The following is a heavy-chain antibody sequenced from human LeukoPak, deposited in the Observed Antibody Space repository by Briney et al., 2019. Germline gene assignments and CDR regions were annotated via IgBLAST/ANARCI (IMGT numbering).Heavy chain of an antibody. CDR1: GFTLSSYG. Sequence: GRSLRLSCAAAGFTLSSYGMHWVRQAPGKWLEWLAVILYDGINKYYADSVKGRFTISRDNSKNTLYLQMNSLRAEDTAVYYCARDRRAVAVYDAFGIWGQGTMVTVSS. V-gene: IGHV3-33*01. CDR2: ILYDGINK. D-gene: IGHD6-19*01. CDR3: ARDRRAVAVYDAFGI. J-gene: IGHJ3*02.